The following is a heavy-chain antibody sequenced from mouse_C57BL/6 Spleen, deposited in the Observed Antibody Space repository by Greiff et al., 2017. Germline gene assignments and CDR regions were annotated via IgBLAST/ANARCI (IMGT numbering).Heavy chain of an antibody. Sequence: VQLQQSGPELVKPGASVKIPCKASGYTFTDDNMDWVKQSHGKSLEWLGDINPNNGGTIYNQKFKGKATLTVDKSSSTAYMELRSLTSEDTAVYYCASRITTVPHWYFDVWGTGTTVTVSS. J-gene: IGHJ1*03. V-gene: IGHV1-18*01. D-gene: IGHD1-1*01. CDR2: INPNNGGT. CDR3: ASRITTVPHWYFDV. CDR1: GYTFTDDN.